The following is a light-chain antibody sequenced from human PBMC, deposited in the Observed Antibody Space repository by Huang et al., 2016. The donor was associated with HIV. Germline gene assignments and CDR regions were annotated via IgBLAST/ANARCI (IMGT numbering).Light chain of an antibody. J-gene: IGKJ5*01. Sequence: DIQMTQSPSSLSASVGDRVTITCRASQSISNYLNWYQQRPGKAPKLLIYAASNLQSGVPSRFSGGGSGTEFTLTITSLQSEDFATYYCQESFSIPPTFGQGTRLEIK. CDR3: QESFSIPPT. CDR2: AAS. V-gene: IGKV1-39*01. CDR1: QSISNY.